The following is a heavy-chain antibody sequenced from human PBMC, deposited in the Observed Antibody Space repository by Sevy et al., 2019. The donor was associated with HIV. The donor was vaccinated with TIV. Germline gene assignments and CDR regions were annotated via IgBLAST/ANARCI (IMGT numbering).Heavy chain of an antibody. Sequence: ASVTVSCKASGFTFSSSAVQWVRQARGQRLEWIGWIVVGSGNTDYAQKFQERVTITRDMSTNTAYMDLSSLRSEDTAVYYWAADPYCIGTSCLGGMDVWGQGTAVTVSS. CDR3: AADPYCIGTSCLGGMDV. J-gene: IGHJ6*02. CDR1: GFTFSSSA. CDR2: IVVGSGNT. V-gene: IGHV1-58*01. D-gene: IGHD2-2*01.